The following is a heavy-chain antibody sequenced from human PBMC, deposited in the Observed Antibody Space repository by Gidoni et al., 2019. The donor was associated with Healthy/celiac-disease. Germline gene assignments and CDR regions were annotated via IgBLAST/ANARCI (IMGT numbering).Heavy chain of an antibody. Sequence: QVQLVQSGAEVKKPGSSVKVSCKASGGTFSSYAISWVRQAPGQGLEWMGGIIPIFGTANYAQKFQGRVTITADESTSTAYMELSSLRSEDTAVYYCASGYCSSTSCRGPYYYYYYMDVWGKGTTVTVSS. CDR1: GGTFSSYA. J-gene: IGHJ6*03. D-gene: IGHD2-2*03. V-gene: IGHV1-69*01. CDR2: IIPIFGTA. CDR3: ASGYCSSTSCRGPYYYYYYMDV.